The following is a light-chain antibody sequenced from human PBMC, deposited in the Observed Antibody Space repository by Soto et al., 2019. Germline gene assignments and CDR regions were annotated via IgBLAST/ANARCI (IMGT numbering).Light chain of an antibody. CDR1: QSVNSN. CDR2: GAS. V-gene: IGKV3-15*01. Sequence: EIVITQSPSTLSLSPLERATLSCRASQSVNSNLAWYQQKPGQAPRLLIYGASTRATGIPARFSGSGSGTEFTLTISSLQSGDFAIYYCQQYKNWPRTFGQGTKVDIK. J-gene: IGKJ1*01. CDR3: QQYKNWPRT.